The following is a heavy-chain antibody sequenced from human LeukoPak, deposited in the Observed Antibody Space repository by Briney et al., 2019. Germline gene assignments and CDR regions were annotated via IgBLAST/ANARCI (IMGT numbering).Heavy chain of an antibody. D-gene: IGHD6-19*01. CDR2: IRYDGSNK. V-gene: IGHV3-30*02. J-gene: IGHJ4*02. CDR3: ARESLAVAGTAEDY. Sequence: QPGGSLRLPCAASGFTFSSYGMHWVRQAPGKGLEWVAYIRYDGSNKYYEDSMKGRFTISRDNSKNMLYLQMNSLRAEDTAVYYCARESLAVAGTAEDYWGQGTLVTVSS. CDR1: GFTFSSYG.